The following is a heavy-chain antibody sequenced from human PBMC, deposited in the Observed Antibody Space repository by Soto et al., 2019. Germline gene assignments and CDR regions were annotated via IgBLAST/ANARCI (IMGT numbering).Heavy chain of an antibody. D-gene: IGHD3-10*01. CDR1: GGTFTNYA. CDR3: VKVYAMGRGVIDNCFDP. CDR2: IIPVYGPA. J-gene: IGHJ5*02. V-gene: IGHV1-69*01. Sequence: QVQLVQSGAEVKKPGSSVKVSCKASGGTFTNYAIGWVRQAPGQGLEWMGRIIPVYGPAEYAQKFQSRVTINADESTTKDYMELNSLRSEDTAVSYWVKVYAMGRGVIDNCFDPWGQGTLVTVSS.